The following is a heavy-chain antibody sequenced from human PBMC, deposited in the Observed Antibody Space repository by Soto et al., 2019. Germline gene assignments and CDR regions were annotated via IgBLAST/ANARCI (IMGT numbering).Heavy chain of an antibody. CDR1: GLTVSSNY. D-gene: IGHD6-13*01. Sequence: EVQLVESGGGLIQPGGSLRLSCAASGLTVSSNYMNWVRQAPGKGLEWVSALYGGDNPEYADSVKGRFTISRDNSRNTLYLQMNSLRADDTAVYYCAKRQQLVRYYYGLDVWGHGTTVTVSS. CDR2: LYGGDNP. V-gene: IGHV3-53*01. CDR3: AKRQQLVRYYYGLDV. J-gene: IGHJ6*02.